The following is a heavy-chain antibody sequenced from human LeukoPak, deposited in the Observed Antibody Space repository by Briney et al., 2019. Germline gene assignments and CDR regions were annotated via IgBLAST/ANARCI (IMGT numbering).Heavy chain of an antibody. CDR3: ARGPRITMVRGGSYLVY. J-gene: IGHJ4*02. CDR1: GYTFTSYD. CDR2: MNPNSGNT. D-gene: IGHD3-10*01. Sequence: ASVKVSCKASGYTFTSYDINWVRQATGQGLEWMGWMNPNSGNTGYAQKFQGRVTMTRNTSISTAYMELSSLRSEDTAVYYCARGPRITMVRGGSYLVYWGQGTLVTVSS. V-gene: IGHV1-8*01.